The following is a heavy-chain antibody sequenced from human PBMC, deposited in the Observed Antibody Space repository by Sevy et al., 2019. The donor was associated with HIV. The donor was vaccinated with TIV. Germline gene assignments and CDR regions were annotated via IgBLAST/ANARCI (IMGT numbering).Heavy chain of an antibody. V-gene: IGHV4-39*01. D-gene: IGHD6-19*01. CDR2: IYYSGST. Sequence: SDTLSLTCTVSGGSISSSSYYWGWIRQPPGKGLEWIGSIYYSGSTYYNPSLKSRVTISVDTSKNQFSLKLSSVTAADTAVYYCARHAGYSSGWQYYFDYWGQGTLVTVSS. J-gene: IGHJ4*02. CDR1: GGSISSSSYY. CDR3: ARHAGYSSGWQYYFDY.